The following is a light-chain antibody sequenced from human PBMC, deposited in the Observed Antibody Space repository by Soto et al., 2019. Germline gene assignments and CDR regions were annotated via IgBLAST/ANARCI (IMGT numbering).Light chain of an antibody. Sequence: QSVLTQPASVSGSPGQSITISCTGASSDVGTYNLVSWYQQHPGKAPKLTIYEVSKRPSGVSNRFSGSKSGNTASLTISGLQAEDEADYYCCSYAGSNTLYVFGTGTKVTVL. CDR1: SSDVGTYNL. V-gene: IGLV2-23*02. J-gene: IGLJ1*01. CDR3: CSYAGSNTLYV. CDR2: EVS.